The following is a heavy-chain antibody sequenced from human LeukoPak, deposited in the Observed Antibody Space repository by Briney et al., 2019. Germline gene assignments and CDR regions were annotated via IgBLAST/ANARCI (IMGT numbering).Heavy chain of an antibody. CDR3: ARDAVGSLPRFDP. CDR1: GFTFSSYS. V-gene: IGHV3-21*01. J-gene: IGHJ5*02. CDR2: ISSSSSYI. D-gene: IGHD1-14*01. Sequence: GGSLRLSCAASGFTFSSYSMNWVRQAPGKGLEWVSSISSSSSYIYYADSVKGRFTISRDNAKNSLYLQMNSLRAEDTAVYYCARDAVGSLPRFDPWGQGTLVTVSS.